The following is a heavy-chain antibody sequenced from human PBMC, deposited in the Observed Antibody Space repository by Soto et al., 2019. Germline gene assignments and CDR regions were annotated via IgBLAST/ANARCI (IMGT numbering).Heavy chain of an antibody. CDR3: AKTRLYDNNDYHRDGFDV. CDR2: ISGSGTAT. J-gene: IGHJ3*01. D-gene: IGHD3-22*01. V-gene: IGHV3-23*01. Sequence: EVKLLESGGGLVQPGGSVRLSCAASGFPFWTYSMSWVRQAPRKGLEWVSGISGSGTATYYTDSVKGRFTVSRDNSMDTLFLQMNTLRVEDTAVYYCAKTRLYDNNDYHRDGFDVWGPGTVVTVSS. CDR1: GFPFWTYS.